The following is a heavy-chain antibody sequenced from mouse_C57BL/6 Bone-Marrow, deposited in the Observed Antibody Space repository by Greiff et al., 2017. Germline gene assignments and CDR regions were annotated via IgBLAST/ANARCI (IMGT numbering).Heavy chain of an antibody. Sequence: QVQLQQPGAELVRPGSSVKLSCKASGYTFTSYWMDWVKQRPGQGLEWIGNIYPSDSETHYNQKFKDKATLTVDKSSSTAYMQLSSLTSEDSAVYYCAGGYYGSSPDYWGQGTTLTVSS. V-gene: IGHV1-61*01. CDR2: IYPSDSET. CDR3: AGGYYGSSPDY. D-gene: IGHD1-1*01. J-gene: IGHJ2*01. CDR1: GYTFTSYW.